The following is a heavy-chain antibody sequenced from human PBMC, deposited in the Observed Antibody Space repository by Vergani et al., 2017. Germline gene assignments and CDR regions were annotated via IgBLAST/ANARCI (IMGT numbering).Heavy chain of an antibody. CDR2: IFYSGTT. J-gene: IGHJ4*02. CDR1: GGSLSSGDHC. Sequence: QVPLQESGPGVVKPSQTLSLTCAVSGGSLSSGDHCWTWLRPRPGKGLEWIGYIFYSGTTDDNPSPRSRLTIAVDTSQNQFSLKLGSVTAADTAVYRCVGRATSPPRCFDCWGQGTLVIVSS. D-gene: IGHD2-2*01. CDR3: VGRATSPPRCFDC. V-gene: IGHV4-30-4*08.